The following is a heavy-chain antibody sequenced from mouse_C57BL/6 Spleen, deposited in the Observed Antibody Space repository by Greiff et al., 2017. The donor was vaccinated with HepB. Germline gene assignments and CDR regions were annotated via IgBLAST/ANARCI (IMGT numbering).Heavy chain of an antibody. V-gene: IGHV1-72*01. D-gene: IGHD2-5*01. J-gene: IGHJ4*01. CDR2: IDPNSGGT. CDR3: ASYSNSYYYAMDY. CDR1: GYTFTSYW. Sequence: QVQLQQPGAELVKPGASVKLSCKASGYTFTSYWMHWVKQRPGRGLEWIGRIDPNSGGTKYNEKFKSKATLTVDKPSSTAYMQHSILTSEDSAVYYCASYSNSYYYAMDYWGQGTSVTVSS.